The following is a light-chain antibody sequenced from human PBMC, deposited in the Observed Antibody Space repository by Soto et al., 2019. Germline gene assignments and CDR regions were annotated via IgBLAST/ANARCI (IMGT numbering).Light chain of an antibody. CDR1: SSDVGGYNY. J-gene: IGLJ1*01. CDR3: NSYTSASFYV. CDR2: EVT. Sequence: QSALTQPRSVSGSPGQSVTISCTGTSSDVGGYNYVSWYQQHPGKAPKLLIYEVTSRASGVSHRFSGSKSGNTASLTISGLQAEDEAEYYCNSYTSASFYVFGTGTKVTVL. V-gene: IGLV2-14*01.